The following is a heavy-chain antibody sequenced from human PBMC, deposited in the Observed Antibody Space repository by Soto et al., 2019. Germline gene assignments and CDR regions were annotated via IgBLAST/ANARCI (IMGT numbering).Heavy chain of an antibody. CDR1: GYTFTNYY. CDR3: ARHLAAGDH. CDR2: INPTSGST. D-gene: IGHD6-13*01. Sequence: QVQLVQSGAEVKKPGASVKVSCKASGYTFTNYYIQWVRQAPGQGLEWMGIINPTSGSTNYVQKFQGRVTLTDDTSTTTVYMGLSGLRSEDTAVLYCARHLAAGDHWGQGTLVTVSS. J-gene: IGHJ4*02. V-gene: IGHV1-46*01.